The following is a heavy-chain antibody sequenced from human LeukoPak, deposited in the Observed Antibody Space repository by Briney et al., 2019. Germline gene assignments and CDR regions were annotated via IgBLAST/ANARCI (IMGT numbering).Heavy chain of an antibody. D-gene: IGHD1-26*01. CDR2: IYYSGST. Sequence: SETLSLTCTVSGGSISCYYWSWIRQPPGKGLEWIGYIYYSGSTSYNPSLKSRVTISVDTSKNQFSLKLSSVTAADTAVYYCAREGARWEPSFSAFDIWGQGTMVTVSS. J-gene: IGHJ3*02. V-gene: IGHV4-59*01. CDR1: GGSISCYY. CDR3: AREGARWEPSFSAFDI.